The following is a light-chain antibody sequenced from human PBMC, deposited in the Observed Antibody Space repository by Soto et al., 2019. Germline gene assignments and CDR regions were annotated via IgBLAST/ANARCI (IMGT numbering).Light chain of an antibody. V-gene: IGKV1-5*01. Sequence: DIQMTQSPSTLSASVGDRVTITCRASQSISQWVAWYQQKPGRAPELLIYDASKLKSGVPSRFRGSGSGTEFSLTITSLQPDDSAMYYCQQYNGYSWTFGRGTKVEIK. CDR2: DAS. CDR3: QQYNGYSWT. CDR1: QSISQW. J-gene: IGKJ1*01.